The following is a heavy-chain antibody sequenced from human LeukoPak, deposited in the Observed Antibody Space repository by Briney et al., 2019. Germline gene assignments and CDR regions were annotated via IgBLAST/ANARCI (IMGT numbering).Heavy chain of an antibody. CDR2: IYYSGIT. CDR1: GGSISSSSYY. Sequence: PSETPSLTCTVSGGSISSSSYYWGWIRQPPGKGLEWIGSIYYSGITYYISSLKSRVTISVDTSKNQFSLKLRSVTAADTAVYYCARHRLDTRWFDPWGQGTLVTVSS. D-gene: IGHD1-26*01. CDR3: ARHRLDTRWFDP. J-gene: IGHJ5*02. V-gene: IGHV4-39*01.